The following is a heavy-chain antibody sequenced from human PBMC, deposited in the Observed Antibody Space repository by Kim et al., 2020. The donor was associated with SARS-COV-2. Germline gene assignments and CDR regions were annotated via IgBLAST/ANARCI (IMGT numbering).Heavy chain of an antibody. CDR2: IIPVFGTV. CDR1: GDNFNIYV. D-gene: IGHD6-6*01. J-gene: IGHJ4*02. CDR3: AREWQLVLDH. V-gene: IGHV1-69*13. Sequence: SVKVSCKASGDNFNIYVIAWVRQAPGHGLEWMGDIIPVFGTVNYAPKFQGRLTITADESMNTAYMELTSLKSDDTAVYYCAREWQLVLDHWGQGSLGTV.